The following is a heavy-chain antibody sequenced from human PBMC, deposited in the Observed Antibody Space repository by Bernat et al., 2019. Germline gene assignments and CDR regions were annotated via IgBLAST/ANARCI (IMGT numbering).Heavy chain of an antibody. CDR3: ERSPLPYCTSGVCYYYYGMDV. CDR1: GFTFSSYA. Sequence: QVQLVESGGGVVQPGRSLRLSCAASGFTFSSYAMHWVRQAPGKGLEWVAVISYDGSNKYYADSVKGRFTISRDNSKNTLYLQMNSLRAEDTAVYYCERSPLPYCTSGVCYYYYGMDVWGQGTTVTVSS. CDR2: ISYDGSNK. D-gene: IGHD2-8*01. V-gene: IGHV3-30-3*01. J-gene: IGHJ6*02.